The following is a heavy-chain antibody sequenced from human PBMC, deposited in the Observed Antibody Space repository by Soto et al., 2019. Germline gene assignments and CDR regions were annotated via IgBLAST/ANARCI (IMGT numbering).Heavy chain of an antibody. CDR3: AKGGKSVVVAATSTRYYYYYMDV. Sequence: EVQLLESGGGLVQPGGSLRLSCAASGFTFSSYAMSWVRQAPGKGLEWVSAISGSGGSTYYADSVKGRFTISRDNSKNSLYLQMNSLRAEDTAVYYCAKGGKSVVVAATSTRYYYYYMDVWGKGTTVTVSS. CDR2: ISGSGGST. D-gene: IGHD2-15*01. V-gene: IGHV3-23*01. J-gene: IGHJ6*03. CDR1: GFTFSSYA.